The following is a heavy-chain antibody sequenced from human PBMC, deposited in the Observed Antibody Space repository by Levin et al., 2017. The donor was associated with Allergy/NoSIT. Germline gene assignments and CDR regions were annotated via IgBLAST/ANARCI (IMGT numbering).Heavy chain of an antibody. V-gene: IGHV3-53*01. D-gene: IGHD6-13*01. CDR2: IYSGGST. Sequence: GGSLRLSCAASGFTVSSNYMSWVRQAPGKGLEWVSVIYSGGSTYYADSVKGRFTISRDNSKNTLYLQMNSLRAEDTAVYYCARDGDDSSSWYYYWGQGTLVTVSS. J-gene: IGHJ4*02. CDR1: GFTVSSNY. CDR3: ARDGDDSSSWYYY.